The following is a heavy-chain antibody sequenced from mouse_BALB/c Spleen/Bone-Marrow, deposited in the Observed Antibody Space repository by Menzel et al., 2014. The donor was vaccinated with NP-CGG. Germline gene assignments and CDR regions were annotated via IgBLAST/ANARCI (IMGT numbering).Heavy chain of an antibody. CDR2: IDPANGNT. Sequence: EVKLVESGAELVKPGASVKLSCTASGFNIKDTYMHWVKQRPEQGLEWIGRIDPANGNTKYDPKFQGKATITADTSSNTAYLQLSSLTSEDPAVYYCVSYYYGNYFDSWGQGTTLTVSS. J-gene: IGHJ2*01. V-gene: IGHV14-3*02. CDR1: GFNIKDTY. D-gene: IGHD1-1*01. CDR3: VSYYYGNYFDS.